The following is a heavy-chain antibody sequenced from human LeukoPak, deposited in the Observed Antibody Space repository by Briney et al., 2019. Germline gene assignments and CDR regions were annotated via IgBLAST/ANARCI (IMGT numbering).Heavy chain of an antibody. CDR3: ARGFATRFFDLNDAFDI. V-gene: IGHV1-46*01. Sequence: ASVKVSCKASGYTFTSYYMHWVRQAPGQGLEWMGIINPSGGSTSYAQKFQGRVTMTRDTSTSTVYMELSSLRSEDTAVYYCARGFATRFFDLNDAFDIWGQGTMVTVSS. D-gene: IGHD3-9*01. CDR1: GYTFTSYY. CDR2: INPSGGST. J-gene: IGHJ3*02.